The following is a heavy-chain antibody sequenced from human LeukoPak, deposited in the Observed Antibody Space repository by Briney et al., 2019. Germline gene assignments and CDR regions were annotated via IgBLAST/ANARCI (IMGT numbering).Heavy chain of an antibody. D-gene: IGHD4-11*01. Sequence: GESLRLSCAASGFTFSSYAMSWVRQAPGKGLEWVSVIYSGGSTYYADSVKGRFTISRDNSKNTLYLQMNSLRAEDTAVYYCARDNPYSCFDYWGQGTLVTVSS. CDR2: IYSGGST. V-gene: IGHV3-66*01. J-gene: IGHJ4*02. CDR3: ARDNPYSCFDY. CDR1: GFTFSSYA.